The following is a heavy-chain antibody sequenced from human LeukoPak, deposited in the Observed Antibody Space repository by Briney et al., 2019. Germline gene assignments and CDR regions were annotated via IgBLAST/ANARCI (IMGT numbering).Heavy chain of an antibody. Sequence: GGSLRLSCAASGFTFSSDAMSWVRQAPGKGLEWVSAISGSGGSTYYADSVKGRFTISRDNSKNTLYLQMNSLRAEDTAVYYCAKGLGSGSYSWGFDYWGQGTLVTVSS. J-gene: IGHJ4*02. D-gene: IGHD3-10*01. V-gene: IGHV3-23*01. CDR3: AKGLGSGSYSWGFDY. CDR1: GFTFSSDA. CDR2: ISGSGGST.